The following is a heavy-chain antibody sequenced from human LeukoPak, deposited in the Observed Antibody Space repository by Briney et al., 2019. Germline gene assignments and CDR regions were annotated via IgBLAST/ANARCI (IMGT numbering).Heavy chain of an antibody. Sequence: GGSLRLSCAASGFTFSSYAMSWVRQAPGKGLEWVSAISGSGGSTYYADSVKGRFTISRDNSKNTQYLQMNSLRAEDTAVYYCAKETSAAGSNEDYYYYYMDVWGKGTTVTVSS. J-gene: IGHJ6*03. CDR3: AKETSAAGSNEDYYYYYMDV. CDR2: ISGSGGST. V-gene: IGHV3-23*01. D-gene: IGHD6-13*01. CDR1: GFTFSSYA.